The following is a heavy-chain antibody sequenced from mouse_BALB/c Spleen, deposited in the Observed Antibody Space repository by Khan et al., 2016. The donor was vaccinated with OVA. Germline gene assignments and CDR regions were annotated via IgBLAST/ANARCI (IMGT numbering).Heavy chain of an antibody. J-gene: IGHJ4*01. Sequence: EVQLQQSGPELVKPGASVKMSCKASGYTFTSYVMHWVKQKPGQGLEWIGYINPYNDGTKYNEKFKGKATLTSDKSSSTAYMELSSLTSEDSAVYYCATDYGNYGYAMDYWGQGTSVTVSS. D-gene: IGHD2-1*01. CDR1: GYTFTSYV. CDR2: INPYNDGT. CDR3: ATDYGNYGYAMDY. V-gene: IGHV1S136*01.